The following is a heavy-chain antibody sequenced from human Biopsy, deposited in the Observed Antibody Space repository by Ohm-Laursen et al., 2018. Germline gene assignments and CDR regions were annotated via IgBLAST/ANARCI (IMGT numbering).Heavy chain of an antibody. CDR3: AKAGRGYIDY. D-gene: IGHD5-18*01. V-gene: IGHV3-74*01. CDR1: GFTFSSSW. CDR2: FNSDGTDT. J-gene: IGHJ4*02. Sequence: SLRLSCAASGFTFSSSWMHWVRQAPGKGLEWVSRFNSDGTDTTYADSVKGRFTISRDNAENTLYLQMNSLRVEDTAVYYCAKAGRGYIDYWGQGTLVIVSS.